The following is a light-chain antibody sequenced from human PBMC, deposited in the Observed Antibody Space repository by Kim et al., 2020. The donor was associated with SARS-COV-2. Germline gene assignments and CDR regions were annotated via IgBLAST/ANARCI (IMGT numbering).Light chain of an antibody. CDR2: GAS. J-gene: IGKJ1*01. Sequence: EIVMTQSPATLSVSPGDRATLSCRASESVSSNLAWYQQRPGQDPRLLIYGASTRATGIPARFSGSGSGTEFTLTISSLQSEDFAVYYCQQYNKWPPGTFGQGTKVDIK. CDR3: QQYNKWPPGT. V-gene: IGKV3-15*01. CDR1: ESVSSN.